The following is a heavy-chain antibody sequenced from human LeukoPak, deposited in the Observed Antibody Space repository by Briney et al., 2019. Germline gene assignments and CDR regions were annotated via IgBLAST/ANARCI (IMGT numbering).Heavy chain of an antibody. Sequence: GESLKISCKGSGYSFTSYWIGWVRQMPGKGLEWMGIIYPGDSDTRYSPSFQGQVTISADKSISTAYLQWSSLKASDTAMYYCARRTIFGASPNWFDPWGQGTLVTVSS. D-gene: IGHD3-3*01. CDR1: GYSFTSYW. CDR2: IYPGDSDT. V-gene: IGHV5-51*01. CDR3: ARRTIFGASPNWFDP. J-gene: IGHJ5*02.